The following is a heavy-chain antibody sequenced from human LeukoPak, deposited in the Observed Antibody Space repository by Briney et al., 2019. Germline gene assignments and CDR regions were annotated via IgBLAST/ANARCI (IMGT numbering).Heavy chain of an antibody. CDR2: ISSSSSTI. J-gene: IGHJ3*02. Sequence: GGSLRLSCAASGFTFSSYSMNWVRQAPGKGLEWVSYISSSSSTIYYADSVKGRFTISRDNAKNSLYLQMNSLRAEDTAVYYCARDMWVFAVAGKDAFDIWGQGTMVTVSS. CDR1: GFTFSSYS. CDR3: ARDMWVFAVAGKDAFDI. V-gene: IGHV3-48*01. D-gene: IGHD6-19*01.